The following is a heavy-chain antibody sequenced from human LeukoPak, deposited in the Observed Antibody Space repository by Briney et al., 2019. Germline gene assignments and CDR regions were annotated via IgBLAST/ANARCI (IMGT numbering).Heavy chain of an antibody. J-gene: IGHJ4*02. CDR1: GFTFSDHY. V-gene: IGHV3-72*01. Sequence: GGSLRLSCAASGFTFSDHYMDWVRQAPGKGLEWVGRTRNKANSYTTEYAASVKGRFTISRADSANSLYLQMNSLKAEDTAVYYCAPLGLGWGQGTLVTVSS. D-gene: IGHD5-18*01. CDR3: APLGLG. CDR2: TRNKANSYTT.